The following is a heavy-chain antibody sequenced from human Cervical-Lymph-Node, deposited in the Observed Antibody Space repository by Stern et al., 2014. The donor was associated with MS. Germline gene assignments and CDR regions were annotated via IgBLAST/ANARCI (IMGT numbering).Heavy chain of an antibody. CDR2: IDWDDDR. V-gene: IGHV2-70*11. D-gene: IGHD3-16*01. Sequence: ESGPALVKPTQTLTLTCTFSVFALSTSGMCVSWIRQPPGKALEWLARIDWDDDRYYSPSLKTRLTISKDTSKNQVVLTMTDMDPVDTATYYCARIKFGDYDYGMDVWGQGTTVTVSS. CDR1: VFALSTSGMC. CDR3: ARIKFGDYDYGMDV. J-gene: IGHJ6*02.